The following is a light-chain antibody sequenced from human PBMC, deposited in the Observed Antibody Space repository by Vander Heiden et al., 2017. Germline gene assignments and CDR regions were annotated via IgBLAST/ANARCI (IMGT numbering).Light chain of an antibody. Sequence: QTVVTQEPSFSVSPGGPVTLTCGLSSGSVSTNYYPSWYQQTPGQSPRTLIYSTNTRSSGVPDRFSGSILGNTAALTITGARADDESDYYCVLYMGSGISVFGGGTKLTVL. CDR1: SGSVSTNYY. CDR3: VLYMGSGISV. J-gene: IGLJ2*01. V-gene: IGLV8-61*01. CDR2: STN.